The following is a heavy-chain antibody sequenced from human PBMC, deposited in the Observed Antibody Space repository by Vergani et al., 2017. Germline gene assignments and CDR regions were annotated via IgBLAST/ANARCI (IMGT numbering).Heavy chain of an antibody. CDR2: IYYSGST. V-gene: IGHV4-59*11. CDR3: ARGRKNGYCSSTSCYAGFYYMDV. D-gene: IGHD2-2*01. J-gene: IGHJ6*03. Sequence: QVQLQESGPGLVKPSETLSLTCTVSGGSISSHYWSWIRQPPGKGLEWIGYIYYSGSTNYNPSLKSRVTISVDTSKNPFSLKLSSVTAADTAVYYCARGRKNGYCSSTSCYAGFYYMDVWGKGTTVTVSS. CDR1: GGSISSHY.